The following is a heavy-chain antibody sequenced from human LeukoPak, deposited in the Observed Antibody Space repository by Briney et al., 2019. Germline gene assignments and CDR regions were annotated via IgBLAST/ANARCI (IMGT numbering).Heavy chain of an antibody. CDR1: GCTFSDYY. J-gene: IGHJ5*02. CDR3: ASDSSGYFGP. V-gene: IGHV3-11*01. CDR2: ISNSGSAM. D-gene: IGHD3-22*01. Sequence: GGSLRLSCAASGCTFSDYYMNWLRQAPGRGLEWVSYISNSGSAMYYADSVKGRFTISRDNAKNSVYLQMNSPRAEDTAVYYCASDSSGYFGPWGQGTLVTVSS.